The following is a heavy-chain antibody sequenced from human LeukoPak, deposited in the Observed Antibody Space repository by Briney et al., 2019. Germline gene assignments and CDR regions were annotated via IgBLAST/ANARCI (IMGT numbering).Heavy chain of an antibody. CDR1: GYSFTSYW. J-gene: IGHJ4*02. V-gene: IGHV5-51*01. CDR2: IYPGDSDT. D-gene: IGHD3-22*01. Sequence: GESLKISCKGSGYSFTSYWIGWVRQMPGKGLEWMGIIYPGDSDTRYSPSFQGQVTISADKSISTAYLQWSSLKASDIAMYYCARTYYYDSSGYYPFDYWGQGTLVTVSS. CDR3: ARTYYYDSSGYYPFDY.